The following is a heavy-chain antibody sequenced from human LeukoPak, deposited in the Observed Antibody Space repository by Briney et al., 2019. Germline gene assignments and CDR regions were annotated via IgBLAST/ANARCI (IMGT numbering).Heavy chain of an antibody. CDR3: ARFTQYSGYADQ. Sequence: SETLSLTCTVSVYSISSDYYWGCIRQPPGKGLEWIGSIHHSGRTYYNPSLKSRVTISVDTSKNQFSLKLSSVTAADTAVFYCARFTQYSGYADQWGQGTLVTVSS. CDR1: VYSISSDYY. J-gene: IGHJ4*02. V-gene: IGHV4-38-2*02. CDR2: IHHSGRT. D-gene: IGHD5-12*01.